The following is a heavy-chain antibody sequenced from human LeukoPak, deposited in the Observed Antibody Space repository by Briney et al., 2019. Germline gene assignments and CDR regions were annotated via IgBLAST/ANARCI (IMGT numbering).Heavy chain of an antibody. CDR3: IKGGSRTRDFDAFDI. J-gene: IGHJ3*02. CDR2: ISSSSSYI. CDR1: GFTFSTYS. V-gene: IGHV3-21*01. Sequence: GGSLRLSCAASGFTFSTYSMKWVRQAPGKGLEWVSSISSSSSYIYYADSVKGRFTISRDNSKNTLFLQMSSLRAEDTAVYFCIKGGSRTRDFDAFDIWGQGTMVTVSS. D-gene: IGHD1-14*01.